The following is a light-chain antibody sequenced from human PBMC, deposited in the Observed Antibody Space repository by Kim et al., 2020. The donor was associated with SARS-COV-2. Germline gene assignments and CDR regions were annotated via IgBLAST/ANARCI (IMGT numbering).Light chain of an antibody. J-gene: IGKJ3*01. Sequence: SPGERATLSCRASQSVSNSFLAWYQQKPGQAPRLLIYGPSSRATGIPDRFSGSGSGTDFTLTISRLEPEDFAMYYCKQYGTSPFTFGPGTKVDIK. CDR1: QSVSNSF. CDR2: GPS. CDR3: KQYGTSPFT. V-gene: IGKV3-20*01.